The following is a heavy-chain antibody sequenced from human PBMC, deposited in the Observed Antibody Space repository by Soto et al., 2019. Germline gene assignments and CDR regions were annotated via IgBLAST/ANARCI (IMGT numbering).Heavy chain of an antibody. Sequence: EVQLLDSGGGLVQPGGSLRLSCAASGFTFSSYAMNWVRPAPGKGLEWVSVISGSGTKAYYADSVKGRFTISRDNSKNTLYLQMNSLRAEDTAVYYCANYPVSSGSPEYFQHWGQGTLVTVSS. J-gene: IGHJ1*01. CDR1: GFTFSSYA. CDR3: ANYPVSSGSPEYFQH. D-gene: IGHD6-19*01. CDR2: ISGSGTKA. V-gene: IGHV3-23*01.